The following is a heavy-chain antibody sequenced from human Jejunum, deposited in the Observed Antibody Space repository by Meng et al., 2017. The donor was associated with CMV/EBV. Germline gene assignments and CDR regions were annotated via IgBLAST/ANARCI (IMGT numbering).Heavy chain of an antibody. CDR1: GFIFSIHW. V-gene: IGHV3-7*01. D-gene: IGHD1-1*01. CDR2: IKPDGSEI. Sequence: SCADSGFIFSIHWMSWVRQPPGKGPEWVASIKPDGSEIQYVGSLRGRFTVSRDNARKSLYLQMNSLTAEDTAVYYCASGNDFNIWGQGTWVTVSS. CDR3: ASGNDFNI. J-gene: IGHJ3*02.